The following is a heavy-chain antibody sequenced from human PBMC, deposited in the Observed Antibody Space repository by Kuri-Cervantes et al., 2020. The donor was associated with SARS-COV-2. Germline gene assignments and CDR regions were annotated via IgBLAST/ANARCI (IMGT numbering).Heavy chain of an antibody. D-gene: IGHD3-22*01. Sequence: GESLKISCAASGFTFSSYAMSWVRQAPGKGLEWVSAISGSGGSTYYADSVKDRFTISRDNSKNTLYLQMNSLRAEDTAVYYCAKDMYYDSSGFYDAFDIWGQGTMVTVSS. CDR1: GFTFSSYA. J-gene: IGHJ3*02. CDR2: ISGSGGST. CDR3: AKDMYYDSSGFYDAFDI. V-gene: IGHV3-23*01.